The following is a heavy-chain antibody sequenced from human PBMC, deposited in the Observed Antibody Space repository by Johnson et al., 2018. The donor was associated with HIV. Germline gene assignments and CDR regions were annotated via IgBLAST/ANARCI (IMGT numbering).Heavy chain of an antibody. V-gene: IGHV3-30-3*01. CDR1: GFTFSSYA. Sequence: QVQLVESGGGLVQPGRSLRLSCAASGFTFSSYAMHWVRQAPGKGLEWVAVISYDGSNKYYADSVKGRFTISRDNSKNTLYLQMNSLRAEDTAVYYCARPGSSGWYPDAFDIWGQGTMVTVSS. D-gene: IGHD6-19*01. CDR3: ARPGSSGWYPDAFDI. J-gene: IGHJ3*02. CDR2: ISYDGSNK.